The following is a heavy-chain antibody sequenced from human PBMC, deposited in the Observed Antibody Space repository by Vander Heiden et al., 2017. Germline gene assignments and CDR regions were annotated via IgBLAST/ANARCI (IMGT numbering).Heavy chain of an antibody. CDR3: ASTLRGYSDGGFDY. V-gene: IGHV3-21*01. CDR2: ISSSSSYI. Sequence: ESGGGLVKPGGSLRLSCAASGFTFSSYSMNWVRQAPGKGLEWVSSISSSSSYIYYADSVKGRFTISRDNAKNSLYLQMNSLRAEDTAVYYCASTLRGYSDGGFDYWGQGTLVTVAS. D-gene: IGHD5-18*01. J-gene: IGHJ4*02. CDR1: GFTFSSYS.